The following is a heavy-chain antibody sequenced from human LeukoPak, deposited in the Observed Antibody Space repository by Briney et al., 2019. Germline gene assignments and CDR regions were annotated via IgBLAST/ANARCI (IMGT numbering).Heavy chain of an antibody. Sequence: PGGSLRLSCAASGFTFSNYAMSWVRQAPGRGLEWVSIISGSGDTTYYADSVKGRFTISRDNSKNTLYLQMNSLRAEDTAVYYCAKDLDIVVVPADVGFDYWGQGTLVTVSS. V-gene: IGHV3-23*01. D-gene: IGHD2-2*01. CDR1: GFTFSNYA. CDR3: AKDLDIVVVPADVGFDY. CDR2: ISGSGDTT. J-gene: IGHJ4*02.